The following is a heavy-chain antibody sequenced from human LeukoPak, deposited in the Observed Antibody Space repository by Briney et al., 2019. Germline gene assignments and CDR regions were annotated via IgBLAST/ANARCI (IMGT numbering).Heavy chain of an antibody. J-gene: IGHJ4*02. D-gene: IGHD6-13*01. Sequence: EPGGSLRLSCAASGFTFNTYAMTWVRQAPGKGLEWVAAISGSGDYTLSAGSVKGRFTISRDNSNNTLSLQMNSLRADDTAVYYCAKAGSYSASWYCDCWGQGTLVTVSS. CDR3: AKAGSYSASWYCDC. V-gene: IGHV3-23*01. CDR1: GFTFNTYA. CDR2: ISGSGDYT.